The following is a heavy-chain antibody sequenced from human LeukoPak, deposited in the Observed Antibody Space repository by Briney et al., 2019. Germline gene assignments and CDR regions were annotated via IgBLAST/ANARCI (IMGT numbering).Heavy chain of an antibody. Sequence: ASVTVSCKASGGTFTTYEISWVRQAPGQGLEWMGKIIPILGTANYAQKFQGRVTITADESTSTAYMDLSSLRSEDTAVYYCARSYVDSSVYAWVFLGYWGQGTGVSVSS. CDR2: IIPILGTA. V-gene: IGHV1-69*11. D-gene: IGHD3-22*01. CDR1: GGTFTTYE. CDR3: ARSYVDSSVYAWVFLGY. J-gene: IGHJ4*02.